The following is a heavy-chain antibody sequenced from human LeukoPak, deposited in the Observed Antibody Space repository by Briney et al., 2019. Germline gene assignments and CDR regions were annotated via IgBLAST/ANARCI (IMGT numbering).Heavy chain of an antibody. Sequence: MSSETLSLTCAVSGGSISSGGYSWSWIRQPPGKGLEWIGYIYHSGSTYYNPSLESRVTISVDRSKNQFSLKLSSVTAADTAVYYCARDSSGSVDYWGQGTLVTVSS. CDR2: IYHSGST. J-gene: IGHJ4*02. CDR1: GGSISSGGYS. CDR3: ARDSSGSVDY. V-gene: IGHV4-30-2*01. D-gene: IGHD3-22*01.